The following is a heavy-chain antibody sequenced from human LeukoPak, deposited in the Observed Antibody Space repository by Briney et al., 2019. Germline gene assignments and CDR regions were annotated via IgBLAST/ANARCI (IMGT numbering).Heavy chain of an antibody. CDR2: IKTDGSTT. CDR1: GFTFSSYW. D-gene: IGHD1-26*01. V-gene: IGHV3-74*01. J-gene: IGHJ3*02. Sequence: GGSLRLSCAASGFTFSSYWMHWVRQAPGKGLVWVSRIKTDGSTTNYADSVKGRFTISRDNAKNTMYLQMNSLRAEDTAVYYRARGGSPPEALGDTFDIWGQGAMVTVSS. CDR3: ARGGSPPEALGDTFDI.